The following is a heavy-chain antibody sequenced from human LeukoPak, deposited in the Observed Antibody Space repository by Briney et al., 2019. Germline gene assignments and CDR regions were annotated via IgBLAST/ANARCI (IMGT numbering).Heavy chain of an antibody. V-gene: IGHV3-30*04. Sequence: QSGGSLRLSCAASGFTFSTYAMHWVRQAPGKGLEWVAVISYDGSNKYYADSVKGRFTLSRDNSKNTLFLQMNSLRAEDTAVYYCARAKIASTVIYYYMDVWGKGTTVTVSS. CDR1: GFTFSTYA. J-gene: IGHJ6*03. CDR3: ARAKIASTVIYYYMDV. D-gene: IGHD2-21*02. CDR2: ISYDGSNK.